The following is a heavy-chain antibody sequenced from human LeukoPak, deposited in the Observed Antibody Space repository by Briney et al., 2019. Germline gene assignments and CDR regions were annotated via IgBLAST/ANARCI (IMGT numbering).Heavy chain of an antibody. CDR1: GFTFTSYG. CDR2: ISYDGSNE. Sequence: GTSLRLSCAASGFTFTSYGMHWGRQAPGKGLEWVAVISYDGSNEYYVDSVKGRFTISRDNSKSTLYLQMNSPRAEDTAVYYCAKEAVAAGRNYYYYYGMDVWGQGTTVTVSS. V-gene: IGHV3-30*18. D-gene: IGHD6-13*01. J-gene: IGHJ6*02. CDR3: AKEAVAAGRNYYYYYGMDV.